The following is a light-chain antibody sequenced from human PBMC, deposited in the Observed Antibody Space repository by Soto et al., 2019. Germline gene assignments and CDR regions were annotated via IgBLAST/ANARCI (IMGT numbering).Light chain of an antibody. J-gene: IGLJ1*01. V-gene: IGLV2-14*01. CDR2: EVN. CDR1: SSDVGGYNY. CDR3: TSFTSSSTYV. Sequence: QSALTQPASVSGSPGQSITISCTGTSSDVGGYNYVSWYQQHPDKAPKLMFYEVNNRPSGVSTRFSGSKSGNTASLTISGLQAEDEADYYCTSFTSSSTYVFGTGTKLTVL.